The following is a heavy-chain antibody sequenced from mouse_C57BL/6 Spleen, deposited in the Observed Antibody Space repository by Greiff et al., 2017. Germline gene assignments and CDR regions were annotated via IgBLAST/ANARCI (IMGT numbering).Heavy chain of an antibody. CDR2: ISDGGSYT. CDR1: GFTFSSYA. V-gene: IGHV5-4*01. Sequence: EVQVVESGGGLVKPGGSLKLSCAASGFTFSSYAMSWVRQTPEKRLEWVATISDGGSYTYYPDNVKGRFTISRDNAKNNLYLQMSHLKSEDTAMYYCARDSSSSSWFAYWGQGTLVTVSA. J-gene: IGHJ3*01. D-gene: IGHD3-2*02. CDR3: ARDSSSSSWFAY.